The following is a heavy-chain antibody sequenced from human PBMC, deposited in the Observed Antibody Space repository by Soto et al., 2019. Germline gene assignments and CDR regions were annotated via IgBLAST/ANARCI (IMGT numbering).Heavy chain of an antibody. Sequence: GGSLRLSCAASGFTVSSNYMSWVRQAPGKGLEWVSVIYSGGSTYYADSVKGRFTISRDNSKNTLYLQMNSLRAEDTAVYYCTRRYYDFWSGYPPGRYYYGMDVWGQGTTVTVSS. CDR2: IYSGGST. CDR1: GFTVSSNY. J-gene: IGHJ6*02. V-gene: IGHV3-66*01. CDR3: TRRYYDFWSGYPPGRYYYGMDV. D-gene: IGHD3-3*01.